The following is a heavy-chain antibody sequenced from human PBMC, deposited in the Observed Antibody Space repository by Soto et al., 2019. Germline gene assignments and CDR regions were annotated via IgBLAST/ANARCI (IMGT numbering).Heavy chain of an antibody. CDR1: GFTFGDYA. Sequence: GGSLRLSCTASGFTFGDYAMSWVRQAPGKGLEWVGFIRSKAYGGTIEYAASVKGRFTISRDDSKSIAYLQMNSLKTEDTAVYYCTRFGGSPYYFDYWGQGTLVTVSS. J-gene: IGHJ4*02. CDR2: IRSKAYGGTI. D-gene: IGHD2-15*01. V-gene: IGHV3-49*04. CDR3: TRFGGSPYYFDY.